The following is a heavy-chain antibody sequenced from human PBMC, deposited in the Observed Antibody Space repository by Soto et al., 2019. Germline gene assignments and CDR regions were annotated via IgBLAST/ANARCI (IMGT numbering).Heavy chain of an antibody. J-gene: IGHJ3*02. Sequence: EVQLVESGGGLVQPGGSLRLSCAASGFTVSSNYMSWVRQAPGKGLEWVSVIYSGGSTYYADSVKGRFTISRDNSKNTLYIQMNSLRAEDTAVYYCASAPLYCSRTSCYLDPWADAFDIWGQGTMVTVSS. V-gene: IGHV3-66*01. CDR1: GFTVSSNY. D-gene: IGHD2-2*01. CDR3: ASAPLYCSRTSCYLDPWADAFDI. CDR2: IYSGGST.